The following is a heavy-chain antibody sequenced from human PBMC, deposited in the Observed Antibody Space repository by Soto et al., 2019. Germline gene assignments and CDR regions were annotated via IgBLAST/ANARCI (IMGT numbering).Heavy chain of an antibody. CDR3: ARALSGYSYGPLDS. J-gene: IGHJ4*02. V-gene: IGHV4-59*08. CDR2: IFYIGST. Sequence: PSETLCLTCTVSGGSISSYDWSWIRQPPGKELEWIGHIFYIGSTKYSPALQSRVTISVDTSKNQFSLKLSSVTAADTAVYYCARALSGYSYGPLDSWGQGTLVTVSS. CDR1: GGSISSYD. D-gene: IGHD5-18*01.